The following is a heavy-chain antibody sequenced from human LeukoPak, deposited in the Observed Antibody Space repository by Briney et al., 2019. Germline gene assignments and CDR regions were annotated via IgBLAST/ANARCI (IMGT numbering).Heavy chain of an antibody. V-gene: IGHV1-69*04. CDR1: GGTFSSYA. Sequence: GSSVKVSCKASGGTFSSYAISWVRQAPGQGLEWMGRIIPILGIANYAQKFQGRVTMTRDTSTSTVYIELSSLRSEDTAVYYCARDLWQRNFDYWGQGTLVTVSS. CDR3: ARDLWQRNFDY. J-gene: IGHJ4*02. CDR2: IIPILGIA. D-gene: IGHD2/OR15-2a*01.